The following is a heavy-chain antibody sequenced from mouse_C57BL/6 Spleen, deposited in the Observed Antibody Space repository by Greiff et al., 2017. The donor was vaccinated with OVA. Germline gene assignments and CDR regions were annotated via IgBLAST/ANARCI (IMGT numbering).Heavy chain of an antibody. Sequence: EVQLQQSGPELVKPGASVKMSCKASGYTFTDYNMHWVKQSHGKSLEWIGYINPNNGGTSYNQKFKGKATLTVNKSSSTAYMELRSLTSEDSAVYYCARTFTTVVPWYFDVWGTGTTVTVSS. CDR3: ARTFTTVVPWYFDV. CDR1: GYTFTDYN. D-gene: IGHD1-1*01. V-gene: IGHV1-22*01. J-gene: IGHJ1*03. CDR2: INPNNGGT.